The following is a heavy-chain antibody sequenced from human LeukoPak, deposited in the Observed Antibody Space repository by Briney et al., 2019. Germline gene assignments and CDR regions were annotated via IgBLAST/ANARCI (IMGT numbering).Heavy chain of an antibody. CDR1: RDASTGNH. CDR2: INPVSGSS. CDR3: ARAVATFGATIPTS. Sequence: GASVKISCKTFRDASTGNHFHWVRQAPGQGLEWMGNINPVSGSSSLAQQFQDRVTMTSAKSTSTVYLELTELTSDDTAVFYCARAVATFGATIPTSWGQGTRVTVAS. J-gene: IGHJ5*02. V-gene: IGHV1-46*01. D-gene: IGHD3-3*01.